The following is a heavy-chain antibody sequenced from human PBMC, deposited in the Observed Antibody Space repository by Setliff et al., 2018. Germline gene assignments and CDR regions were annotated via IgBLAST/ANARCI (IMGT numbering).Heavy chain of an antibody. CDR1: GYTFTSYY. CDR3: ATEKFPGDGGDY. J-gene: IGHJ4*02. V-gene: IGHV1-46*01. CDR2: INPSGGST. D-gene: IGHD2-15*01. Sequence: GASVKVSCKASGYTFTSYYMPWVRQAPGQGLEWMGIINPSGGSTSYAQKFQGRVTMTRDTSTTTVYMELSSLRSDDTAVSYCATEKFPGDGGDYWGQGTLVTVSS.